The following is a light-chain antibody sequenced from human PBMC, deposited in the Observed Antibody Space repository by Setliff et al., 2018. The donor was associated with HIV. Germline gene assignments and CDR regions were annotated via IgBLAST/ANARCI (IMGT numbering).Light chain of an antibody. CDR3: SSYTRISTLL. CDR1: SSDVGGYNY. Sequence: ALTQPASVSGSPGQSITISCTGTSSDVGGYNYVSWYQHYPGKAPKLMIYEFSNRPSGVSNRFSGSKSGNTASLTISGLQAEDEADYYCSSYTRISTLLFGTGTKVTVL. J-gene: IGLJ1*01. CDR2: EFS. V-gene: IGLV2-14*01.